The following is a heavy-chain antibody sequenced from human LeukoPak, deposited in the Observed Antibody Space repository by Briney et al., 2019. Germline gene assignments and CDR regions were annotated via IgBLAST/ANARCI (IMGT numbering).Heavy chain of an antibody. CDR2: IYTSGST. J-gene: IGHJ5*02. Sequence: PSETLSLTCTVSGGSISSGSYYWSWIRQPAGRGLEWIGRIYTSGSTNYNPSLKSRVTIPVDTSKNQFSLKLSSVTPEDTAVYYCVGGTYSGYDSWGQGTLVTVSS. CDR1: GGSISSGSYY. D-gene: IGHD5-12*01. V-gene: IGHV4-61*02. CDR3: VGGTYSGYDS.